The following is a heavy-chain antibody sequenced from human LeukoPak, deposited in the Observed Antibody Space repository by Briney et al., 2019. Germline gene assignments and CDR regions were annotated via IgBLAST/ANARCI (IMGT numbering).Heavy chain of an antibody. D-gene: IGHD2-2*01. CDR2: IYYSGST. CDR1: GGSISSDY. CDR3: ARDGPSTFDP. V-gene: IGHV4-59*01. J-gene: IGHJ5*02. Sequence: PSETLSLTCSVSGGSISSDYWSWIRQPPGKGLEWIGYIYYSGSTNYNPSLKSRVTISVDTSKNQFSLKLSSVTAADTAVYYCARDGPSTFDPWGQGTLVTVSS.